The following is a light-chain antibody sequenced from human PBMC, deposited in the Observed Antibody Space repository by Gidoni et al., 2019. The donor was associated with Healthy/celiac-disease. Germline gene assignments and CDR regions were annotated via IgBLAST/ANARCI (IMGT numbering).Light chain of an antibody. CDR3: SSYTSSSTLV. CDR1: SSDVGGYNY. Sequence: QSALTQPATVSGSPGQSITNSCTGNSSDVGGYNYVSWYQQHPGKAPKLMIYDVRNRPYGVSNRFSGSKSGNTASLTISGLQAEDEADYYCSSYTSSSTLVFGTGTKVTVL. CDR2: DVR. J-gene: IGLJ1*01. V-gene: IGLV2-14*03.